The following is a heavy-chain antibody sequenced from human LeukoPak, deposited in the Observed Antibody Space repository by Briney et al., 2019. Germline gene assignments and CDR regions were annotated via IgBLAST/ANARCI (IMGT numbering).Heavy chain of an antibody. Sequence: PGKGLEXVSAISGSGGSTYYADSVKGRFTISRDNSKNTLYLQMNSLRAEDTAVYYCAKGRGGLGVEDYWGQGTLVTVSS. D-gene: IGHD3-16*01. CDR2: ISGSGGST. V-gene: IGHV3-23*01. CDR3: AKGRGGLGVEDY. J-gene: IGHJ4*02.